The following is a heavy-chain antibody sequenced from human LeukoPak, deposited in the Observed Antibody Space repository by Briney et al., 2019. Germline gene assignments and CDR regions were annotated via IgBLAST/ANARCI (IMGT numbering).Heavy chain of an antibody. J-gene: IGHJ6*03. Sequence: GRSLRLSWATSGFTLSRHGMRWVRQAPGKGLEWVAFIRYDGSDTYYPDSVKGRFTISRDNSENTLYLQMNSLRPEDTAVYYCAKGSYHCSNNCPQYDYYLDVWGKGTTVIVSS. V-gene: IGHV3-30*02. CDR1: GFTLSRHG. CDR3: AKGSYHCSNNCPQYDYYLDV. D-gene: IGHD1-20*01. CDR2: IRYDGSDT.